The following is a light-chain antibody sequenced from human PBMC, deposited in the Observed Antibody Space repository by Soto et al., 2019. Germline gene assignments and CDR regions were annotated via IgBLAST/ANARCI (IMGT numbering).Light chain of an antibody. J-gene: IGKJ4*01. Sequence: DIQLTQSPSFLSASVGDRVTITCRASQGISSYLAWNQQKPGKAPKLLIYAASTLQSGVPSRFSGSGSGTEFTLTISSLQPEDFATYYCQQLNSYPLTVGGGTKVDIK. CDR1: QGISSY. CDR3: QQLNSYPLT. CDR2: AAS. V-gene: IGKV1-9*01.